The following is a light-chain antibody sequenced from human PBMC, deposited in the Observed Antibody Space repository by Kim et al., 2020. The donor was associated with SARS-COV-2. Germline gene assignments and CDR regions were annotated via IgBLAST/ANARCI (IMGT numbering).Light chain of an antibody. CDR1: RSDIGAYDF. Sequence: GQSITISCCGTRSDIGAYDFVSWYQQHPGKAPRLIIYDVYKRPLGVSNRFSASKSANTASLIISGLQTEDEGDYYCSSYATIAIVVFGPGTKVTVL. J-gene: IGLJ1*01. CDR3: SSYATIAIVV. V-gene: IGLV2-14*03. CDR2: DVY.